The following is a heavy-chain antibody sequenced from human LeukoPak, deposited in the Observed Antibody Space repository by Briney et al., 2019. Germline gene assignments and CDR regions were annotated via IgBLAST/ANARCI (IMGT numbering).Heavy chain of an antibody. D-gene: IGHD4-17*01. CDR2: IYYSGST. Sequence: SETLSLTCTVSGGSISSYYWSWIRQPPGKGLEWIGYIYYSGSTNYNPSLKSRVTISVDTSKNQFSLKLSSVTAADTAVYYYARGGYGDYDEGFDYWGQGTLVTVSS. J-gene: IGHJ4*02. CDR1: GGSISSYY. CDR3: ARGGYGDYDEGFDY. V-gene: IGHV4-59*01.